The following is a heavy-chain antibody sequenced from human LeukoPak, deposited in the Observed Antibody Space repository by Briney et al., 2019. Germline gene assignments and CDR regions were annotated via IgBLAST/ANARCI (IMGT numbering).Heavy chain of an antibody. CDR3: AREYCSTTICYPSGRHYDS. V-gene: IGHV4-4*07. J-gene: IGHJ4*02. D-gene: IGHD2-2*01. Sequence: SETLSLTCTASGGSISSHYWSWIRQPAGKGLEYIGRVYPSGSTNDNPSLKGRVAMSVDTSKNQFSLRLNSVPAADTAVYYCAREYCSTTICYPSGRHYDSWGQGTLVTVSS. CDR1: GGSISSHY. CDR2: VYPSGST.